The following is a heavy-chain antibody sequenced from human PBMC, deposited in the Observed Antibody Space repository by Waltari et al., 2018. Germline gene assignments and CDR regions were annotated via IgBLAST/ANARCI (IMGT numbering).Heavy chain of an antibody. CDR2: INHSGST. V-gene: IGHV4-34*02. D-gene: IGHD4-17*01. CDR3: ARGSPTAGNGAFDI. CDR1: GGSFSGYY. Sequence: QVQLQQWGAGLLKPSETLSLTCAVYGGSFSGYYWSWIRKPPGKGLEWIGEINHSGSTNYNPSLKSRVTISVDTSKNQFSLKLSSVTAADTAVYYCARGSPTAGNGAFDIWGQGTMVTVSS. J-gene: IGHJ3*02.